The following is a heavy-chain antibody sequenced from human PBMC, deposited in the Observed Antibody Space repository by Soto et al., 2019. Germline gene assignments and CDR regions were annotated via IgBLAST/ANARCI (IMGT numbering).Heavy chain of an antibody. V-gene: IGHV1-69*12. J-gene: IGHJ4*02. CDR1: GGTFSSYA. D-gene: IGHD1-26*01. CDR2: IIPIFGTA. Sequence: QVQLVQSGAEVKKPGSSVKVSCKASGGTFSSYAISWVRQAPGQGLEWMGGIIPIFGTANYAQKFQGRVTITADEXXSTAYMELRSLGSEDTAVYYCARDRRGIVGADFDYWGQGTLVTVSS. CDR3: ARDRRGIVGADFDY.